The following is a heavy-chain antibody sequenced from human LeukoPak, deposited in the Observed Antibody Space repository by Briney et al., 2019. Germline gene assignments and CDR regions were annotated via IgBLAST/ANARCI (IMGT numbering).Heavy chain of an antibody. D-gene: IGHD6-6*01. CDR2: ISAYNGNI. CDR1: GYTFSSYG. CDR3: ARSNIATRRGDNWFDP. V-gene: IGHV1-18*01. Sequence: ASVKVSCKASGYTFSSYGISWVRQAPGQGPEWMGWISAYNGNIKNAENFQGRVTMTTDTSTSTAYMELSSLRSDDTAVYYCARSNIATRRGDNWFDPWGQGTLVTVSS. J-gene: IGHJ5*02.